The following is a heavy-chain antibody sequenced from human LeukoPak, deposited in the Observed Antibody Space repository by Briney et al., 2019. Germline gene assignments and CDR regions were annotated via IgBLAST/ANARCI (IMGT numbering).Heavy chain of an antibody. CDR1: VGSISGQY. J-gene: IGHJ6*03. D-gene: IGHD5-18*01. CDR3: ARGEARYRYGGALAYYNMDV. Sequence: PSETLSLTCTVSVGSISGQYWSWIRQPPGKGLGWIGIIYNGGSTNYTPALTSRVTISVDTSKNHISLKLSSVTAADTAVYYCARGEARYRYGGALAYYNMDVWGKGTTVTVSS. V-gene: IGHV4-59*11. CDR2: IYNGGST.